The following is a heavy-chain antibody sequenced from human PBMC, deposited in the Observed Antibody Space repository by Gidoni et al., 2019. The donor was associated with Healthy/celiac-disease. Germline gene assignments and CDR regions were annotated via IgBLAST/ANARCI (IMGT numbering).Heavy chain of an antibody. CDR1: GFTFSSYS. D-gene: IGHD3-16*01. J-gene: IGHJ6*02. V-gene: IGHV3-21*01. CDR3: ARRGYYYGMDV. CDR2: ISSSSSYI. Sequence: EVQLVESGGGLVKPGGSLRLSCAASGFTFSSYSMNWVRQAPGKGLEWVSSISSSSSYISYADSVKGRFTISRDNAKNSLYLQMNSLRAEDTAVYYCARRGYYYGMDVWGQGTTVTVSS.